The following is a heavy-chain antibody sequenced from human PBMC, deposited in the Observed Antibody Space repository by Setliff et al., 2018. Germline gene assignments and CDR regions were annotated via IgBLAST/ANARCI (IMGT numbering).Heavy chain of an antibody. Sequence: GESLKISCKGSGYNFTTYWIGWVRQMPGKGLEWMGIIHPGDSDTGYSPSFQGQVTISVDKSISTAYLQWSSLKASDTAMYYCASTDYDTSGYYYVADAFDIWGQGTMVTVSS. V-gene: IGHV5-51*01. CDR1: GYNFTTYW. J-gene: IGHJ3*02. CDR3: ASTDYDTSGYYYVADAFDI. D-gene: IGHD3-22*01. CDR2: IHPGDSDT.